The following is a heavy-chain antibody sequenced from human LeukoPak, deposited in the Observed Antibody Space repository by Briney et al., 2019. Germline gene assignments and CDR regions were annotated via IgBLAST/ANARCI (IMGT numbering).Heavy chain of an antibody. CDR1: GYTFTGYY. D-gene: IGHD3-3*01. CDR3: ARRYDFWSGYPTAFDS. CDR2: INPNTGGT. V-gene: IGHV1-2*02. Sequence: GASVKVSCKASGYTFTGYYIHWVRQAPGQGLEWMGFINPNTGGTSYAQKFQARVTMTRDTSISTAYMELSGLRSDDTAVYYCARRYDFWSGYPTAFDSWGQGTLVTVSS. J-gene: IGHJ4*02.